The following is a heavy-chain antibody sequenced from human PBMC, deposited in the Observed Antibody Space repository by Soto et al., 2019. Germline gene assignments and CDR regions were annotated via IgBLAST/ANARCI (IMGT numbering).Heavy chain of an antibody. D-gene: IGHD2-15*01. J-gene: IGHJ6*03. CDR3: AREEAATGDYYMDV. CDR2: IYYSGST. V-gene: IGHV4-31*03. Sequence: QVQLQESGPGLVKPSQTLSLTCTVSGGSISSGGYYWSWIRQHPGKGLEWIGYIYYSGSTYYNPSLKSRVTISLDTSKNQFSLKLSSVTAADTSVYYCAREEAATGDYYMDVWGKGTTVTVSS. CDR1: GGSISSGGYY.